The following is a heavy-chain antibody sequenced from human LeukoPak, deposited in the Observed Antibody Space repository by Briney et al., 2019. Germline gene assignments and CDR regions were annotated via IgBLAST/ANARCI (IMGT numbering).Heavy chain of an antibody. D-gene: IGHD2-2*02. V-gene: IGHV3-30*02. Sequence: GGSLRLSCAASGFTFSSYGMHWVRQAPGKGLEWVAFIRYDGSNKYYADSVKGRFTISRDNSKNTLYLQMSSLRAEDTAVYYCARRYCSSTSCYKKYYYMDVWGKGTTVTVSS. CDR2: IRYDGSNK. CDR3: ARRYCSSTSCYKKYYYMDV. J-gene: IGHJ6*03. CDR1: GFTFSSYG.